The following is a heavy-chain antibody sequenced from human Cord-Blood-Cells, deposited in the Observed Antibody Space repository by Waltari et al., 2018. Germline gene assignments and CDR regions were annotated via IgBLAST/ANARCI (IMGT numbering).Heavy chain of an antibody. J-gene: IGHJ4*02. Sequence: QVQLQQWGAGLLKPSETLSLTCAVYGGSFSGYYWSWIRQPPGKGLEWIGEINQNGSTNYNPSLKSRVTISVDTSKNQFSLKLSSVTAADTAVYYCARAGADFWSGYYDYWGQGTLVTVSS. V-gene: IGHV4-34*01. D-gene: IGHD3-3*01. CDR2: INQNGST. CDR3: ARAGADFWSGYYDY. CDR1: GGSFSGYY.